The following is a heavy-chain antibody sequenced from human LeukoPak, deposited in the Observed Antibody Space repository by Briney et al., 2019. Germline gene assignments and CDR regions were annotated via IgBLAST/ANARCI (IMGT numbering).Heavy chain of an antibody. D-gene: IGHD6-19*01. V-gene: IGHV5-51*01. CDR1: GYSFSSYW. CDR3: GSGWYKEYFQY. J-gene: IGHJ1*01. CDR2: IYPDNSDN. Sequence: GESLNISCKGSGYSFSSYWIGWVRQMPGKRLEWMGIIYPDNSDNRYSPSFQGHITISADKSISIAYLQWSSLKASDTAMYYCGSGWYKEYFQYWGQGTLVSVSS.